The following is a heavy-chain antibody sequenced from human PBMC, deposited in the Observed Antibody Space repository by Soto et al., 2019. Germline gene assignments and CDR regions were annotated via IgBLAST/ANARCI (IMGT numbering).Heavy chain of an antibody. CDR1: GGSISSGGYY. CDR3: ARGVYYDSTLPPDY. V-gene: IGHV4-31*03. J-gene: IGHJ4*02. CDR2: IYYSGST. D-gene: IGHD3-22*01. Sequence: QVQLQESGPGLVKPSQTLSLTCTVSGGSISSGGYYWRWIRQHPGKGLEWIGYIYYSGSTYYNPSLKSRVTISVGTSKNQFSLKLSSVTAADTAVYYCARGVYYDSTLPPDYWGQGTLVTVSS.